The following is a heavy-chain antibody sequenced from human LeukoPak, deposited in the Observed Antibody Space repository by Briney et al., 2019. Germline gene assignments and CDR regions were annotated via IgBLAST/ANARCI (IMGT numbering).Heavy chain of an antibody. V-gene: IGHV4-31*03. CDR2: IYYSGST. D-gene: IGHD3-22*01. J-gene: IGHJ4*02. CDR1: GGSISSGGYY. Sequence: SQTLSLTCTVSGGSISSGGYYWSWIRQHPGTGLEWIGYIYYSGSTYYNPSLKSRVTISVDTSKNQFSLKLSSVTAADTAVYYCARGDDSSGYSFDYWGQGTLVTVSS. CDR3: ARGDDSSGYSFDY.